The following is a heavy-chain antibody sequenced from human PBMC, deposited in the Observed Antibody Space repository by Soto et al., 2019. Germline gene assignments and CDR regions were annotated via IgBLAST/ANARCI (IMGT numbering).Heavy chain of an antibody. D-gene: IGHD3-3*01. V-gene: IGHV4-59*01. CDR3: ARSYTYYDFWSGYSPGYYYGMDV. J-gene: IGHJ6*02. Sequence: KPSETLSLTCTVSGGSISSYYWSWIRQPPGKGLEWIGYIYYSGSTNYNPSLKSRVTISVDTSKNQFSLKLSSVTAADTAVYYCARSYTYYDFWSGYSPGYYYGMDVWGQGTTVTVSS. CDR1: GGSISSYY. CDR2: IYYSGST.